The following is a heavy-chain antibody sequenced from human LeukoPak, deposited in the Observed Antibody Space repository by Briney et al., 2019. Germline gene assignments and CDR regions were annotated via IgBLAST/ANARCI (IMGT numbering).Heavy chain of an antibody. Sequence: GASVKVSCKASGYTLTGYYMYWVRQAPGQGLEWMGWINPNSGGTNYAQKLQGRVTTTTDTSTSTAYMELRSLRSDDTAVYYCASFLDYYDSSGYYFPLDYWGQGTLVTVSS. J-gene: IGHJ4*02. CDR3: ASFLDYYDSSGYYFPLDY. CDR1: GYTLTGYY. CDR2: INPNSGGT. D-gene: IGHD3-22*01. V-gene: IGHV1-2*02.